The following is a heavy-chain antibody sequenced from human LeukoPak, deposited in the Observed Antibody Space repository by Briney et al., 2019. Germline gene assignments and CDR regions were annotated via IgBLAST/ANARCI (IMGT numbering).Heavy chain of an antibody. J-gene: IGHJ4*02. Sequence: PSETLSLTRTVSGGSISSSSYYWGWIRQPPGKGLEWIGSIYYSGSTYYNPSLKSRVTISVDTSKNQFFLKMTSMTAADTAVYYCARQRGHIVGATYDYWGRGTLVTVSS. CDR1: GGSISSSSYY. V-gene: IGHV4-39*01. CDR2: IYYSGST. D-gene: IGHD1-26*01. CDR3: ARQRGHIVGATYDY.